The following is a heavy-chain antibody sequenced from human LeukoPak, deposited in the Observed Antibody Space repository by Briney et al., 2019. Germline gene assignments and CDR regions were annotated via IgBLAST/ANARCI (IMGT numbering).Heavy chain of an antibody. CDR2: IIPIFGTA. CDR1: GGTFSSYA. CDR3: ARDSYGYSYDYPPLESYYFDY. Sequence: SVKVSCKASGGTFSSYAISWVRQAPGQGLEWMGRIIPIFGTANYAQKFQGRVTITTDESTSTAYMELSSLRSDDTAVYYCARDSYGYSYDYPPLESYYFDYWGQGTLVTVSS. J-gene: IGHJ4*02. D-gene: IGHD5-18*01. V-gene: IGHV1-69*05.